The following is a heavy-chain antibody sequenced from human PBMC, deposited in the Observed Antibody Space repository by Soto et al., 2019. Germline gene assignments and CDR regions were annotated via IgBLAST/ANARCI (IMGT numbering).Heavy chain of an antibody. CDR2: IIPIFGTA. Sequence: QVQLVQSGAEVKKPGSSVKVSCKASGGTFSSYAISWVRQAPGQGLEWMGGIIPIFGTANYAQKFQGRVTITADESTSTAYTELSSLRSEDTAVYYCASPPPHHYYYGMDVWGQGTTVTVSS. CDR1: GGTFSSYA. V-gene: IGHV1-69*12. J-gene: IGHJ6*02. CDR3: ASPPPHHYYYGMDV.